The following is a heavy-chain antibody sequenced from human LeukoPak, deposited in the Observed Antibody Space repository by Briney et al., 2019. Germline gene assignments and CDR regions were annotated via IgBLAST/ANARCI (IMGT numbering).Heavy chain of an antibody. J-gene: IGHJ4*02. V-gene: IGHV3-48*01. CDR3: AKEWYQLLFDY. D-gene: IGHD2-2*01. CDR2: ISSSSSTI. Sequence: GGSLRLSCAASGFTFSSYSMDWVRQAPGKGLEWVSYISSSSSTIYYADSVTGRFTISRDNSKNTLYLQMNSLRAEDTAVYYCAKEWYQLLFDYWGQGTLVTVSS. CDR1: GFTFSSYS.